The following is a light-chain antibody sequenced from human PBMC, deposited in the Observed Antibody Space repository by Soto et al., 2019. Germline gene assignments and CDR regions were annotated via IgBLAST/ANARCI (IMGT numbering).Light chain of an antibody. Sequence: DIQMTQSPSTLSASVGDRVSITCRASQSISSWLAWYQQKPGKAPNLLIYKASTLQSGVPSRFRGSGSGTEFTLTISSLQPDDVATYYCQQYNSNPLTFGGGTKVQIK. V-gene: IGKV1-5*03. CDR1: QSISSW. J-gene: IGKJ4*01. CDR2: KAS. CDR3: QQYNSNPLT.